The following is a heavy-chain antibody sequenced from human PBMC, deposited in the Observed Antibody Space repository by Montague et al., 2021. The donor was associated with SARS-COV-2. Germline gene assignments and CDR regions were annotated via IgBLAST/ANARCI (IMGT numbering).Heavy chain of an antibody. CDR3: AKTRSTGLGWRFFDS. D-gene: IGHD4-23*01. V-gene: IGHV3-23*01. CDR1: GFNFNIYA. Sequence: SLRLSCAASGFNFNIYAMSWVRQSPGNGLEWTADISGNGGTADYGDAVKGRFTISRDNSKNTLFLQMDSLRAEDTAVYYCAKTRSTGLGWRFFDSWGQGTRVTVSS. J-gene: IGHJ4*02. CDR2: ISGNGGTA.